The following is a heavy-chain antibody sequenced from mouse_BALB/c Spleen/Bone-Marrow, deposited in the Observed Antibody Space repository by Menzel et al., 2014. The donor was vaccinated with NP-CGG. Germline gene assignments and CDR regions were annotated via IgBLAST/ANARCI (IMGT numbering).Heavy chain of an antibody. CDR2: ISTYSGNT. D-gene: IGHD1-2*01. CDR1: GYSFTEIA. J-gene: IGHJ2*01. V-gene: IGHV1S137*01. CDR3: ASTAGTKYDYFAY. Sequence: VQLVESGPVLVRPGVSVKISCKDSGYSFTEIAMHWVKQSLAKSLEWIGVISTYSGNTNYNQKFKGKATMTVDKSPSTTYMELARLTSEDSAIYYCASTAGTKYDYFAYWGQGTTLTVSS.